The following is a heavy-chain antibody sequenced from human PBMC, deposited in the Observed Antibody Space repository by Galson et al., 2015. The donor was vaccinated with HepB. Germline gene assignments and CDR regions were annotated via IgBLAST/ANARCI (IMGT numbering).Heavy chain of an antibody. CDR2: IIPIFGTA. CDR1: GGTFSSYA. D-gene: IGHD2-15*01. V-gene: IGHV1-69*05. CDR3: ARGVAATYYYYYMDV. J-gene: IGHJ6*03. Sequence: SVKVSCKASGGTFSSYAISWVRQAPGQGLEWMGGIIPIFGTANYAQKFQGRVTMTRDTSTSTVYMELSSLRSEDTAVYYCARGVAATYYYYYMDVWGKGTTVTVSS.